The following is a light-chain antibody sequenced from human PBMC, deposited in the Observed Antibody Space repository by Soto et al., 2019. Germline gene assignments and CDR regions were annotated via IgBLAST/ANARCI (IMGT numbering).Light chain of an antibody. CDR3: QQFNNWPHT. CDR1: QSVNQK. J-gene: IGKJ5*01. CDR2: VAS. V-gene: IGKV3-15*01. Sequence: EIVLTQSPATLSVSPGERATLSCRASQSVNQKLGWYQQKPGQAPRLLIYVASYRDTGIPARFSGSGSGTEYTLTISKLQAEDFEVYYCQQFNNWPHTFGQGTRLEIK.